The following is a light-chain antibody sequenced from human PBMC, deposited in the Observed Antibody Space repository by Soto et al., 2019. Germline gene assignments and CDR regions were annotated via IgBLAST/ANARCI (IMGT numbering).Light chain of an antibody. CDR2: DVS. V-gene: IGKV3-11*01. CDR1: QSVSNY. J-gene: IGKJ4*01. CDR3: QKRVNGPT. Sequence: EIVLTQSPATLSLSPGERATLSCRASQSVSNYLGWYQQKPGQAPRLLISDVSKRATGIPARFSGSGSGTDFTLTISSLEPEDFSVYYCQKRVNGPTFGGWTKVEIK.